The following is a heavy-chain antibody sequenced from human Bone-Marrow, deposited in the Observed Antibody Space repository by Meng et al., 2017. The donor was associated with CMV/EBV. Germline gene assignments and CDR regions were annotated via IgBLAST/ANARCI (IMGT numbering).Heavy chain of an antibody. CDR3: ARAHYDFLSGYAFDI. CDR1: GYTFTAYY. D-gene: IGHD3-3*01. Sequence: ASVKVSCKASGYTFTAYYIHWVRQAPGQGLEWMGWINPGSGGTNYAQKFQGRVTMTRDTSISTAYMELSRLRSDDTAVYYCARAHYDFLSGYAFDIWGQGTMVTVSS. V-gene: IGHV1-2*02. CDR2: INPGSGGT. J-gene: IGHJ3*02.